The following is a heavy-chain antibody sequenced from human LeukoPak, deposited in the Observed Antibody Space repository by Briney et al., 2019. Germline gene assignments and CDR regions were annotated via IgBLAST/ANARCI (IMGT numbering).Heavy chain of an antibody. J-gene: IGHJ4*02. D-gene: IGHD3-22*01. CDR3: ARDPDYYDSSGYYYPLNDY. CDR2: INPNSGGT. CDR1: GYTFTAYY. Sequence: RASVKVSKASGYTFTAYYLQWVRLAPGQGLEWMGWINPNSGGTNYAQKFQGRVTMTRDTSISTAYMELSRLRSDDTAVYYCARDPDYYDSSGYYYPLNDYWGQGTLVTVSS. V-gene: IGHV1-2*02.